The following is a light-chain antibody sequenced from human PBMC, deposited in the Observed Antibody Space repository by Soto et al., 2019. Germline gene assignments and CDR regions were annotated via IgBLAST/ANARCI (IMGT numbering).Light chain of an antibody. V-gene: IGKV1-5*03. J-gene: IGKJ5*01. Sequence: DIQMTQSPSTLSASVGDRVTITCRASQRINIWLAWYQQKPGKAPKLLIYKASSLETGVPSRFSGSGSGTEFTLTISSLQPDDFATYYCQQYSYYFTFGQGTRLEIK. CDR2: KAS. CDR3: QQYSYYFT. CDR1: QRINIW.